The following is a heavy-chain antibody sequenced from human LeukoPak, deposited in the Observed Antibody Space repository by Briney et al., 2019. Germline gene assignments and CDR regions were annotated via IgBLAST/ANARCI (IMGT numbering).Heavy chain of an antibody. CDR1: GFTFSDYW. Sequence: GGSLRLSCEASGFTFSDYWMSWVRQAPGKGLEWVANIKQDGSERDYVDSVKGRSTISRDNAKNSLFLQMNSLRVEDTAVYYCARGGTRGYSPVDYWGQGILVTVSS. J-gene: IGHJ4*02. V-gene: IGHV3-7*03. CDR2: IKQDGSER. D-gene: IGHD5-18*01. CDR3: ARGGTRGYSPVDY.